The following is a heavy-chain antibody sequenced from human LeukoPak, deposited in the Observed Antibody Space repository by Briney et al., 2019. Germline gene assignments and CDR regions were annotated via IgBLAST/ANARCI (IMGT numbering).Heavy chain of an antibody. CDR3: ARLITGTTTAFDI. D-gene: IGHD1-7*01. Sequence: SETLSLTCSVSGGSISGYYWTWIRQPAGKGLEWIGRVYTSGSTHYNPSLKTRLTMSVDTSKNQLSLKLSSVTAADTAVYYCARLITGTTTAFDIWGQGTMVTVSS. V-gene: IGHV4-4*07. CDR2: VYTSGST. CDR1: GGSISGYY. J-gene: IGHJ3*02.